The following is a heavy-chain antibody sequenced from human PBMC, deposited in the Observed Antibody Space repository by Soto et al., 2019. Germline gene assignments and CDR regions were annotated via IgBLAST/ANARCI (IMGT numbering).Heavy chain of an antibody. Sequence: SGPTLVNPTQTLTLTCTFSGFSLSTSEICVTWIRQPPGKALEWLARIDWDDDKYYSTSLKTRLTISKDTSKNQVVLTMTNMDPVDTATYYCARLKFGRYYFDYWGLGTLVTVSS. J-gene: IGHJ4*02. CDR3: ARLKFGRYYFDY. D-gene: IGHD3-10*01. CDR2: IDWDDDK. V-gene: IGHV2-70*11. CDR1: GFSLSTSEIC.